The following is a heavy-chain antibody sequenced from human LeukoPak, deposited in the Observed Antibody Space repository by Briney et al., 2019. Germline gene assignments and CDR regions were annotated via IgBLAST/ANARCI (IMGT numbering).Heavy chain of an antibody. J-gene: IGHJ5*02. Sequence: GASVKVSCKASGYTFTSYDINWVRQATGQGLEWMGWMNPNSGNTGYAQKFQGRVTMTRNTSISTAYMELSSLRSEDTAVYYCARGKEGDYGDYARWFDPWGQGTLVTVSS. CDR3: ARGKEGDYGDYARWFDP. D-gene: IGHD4-17*01. CDR2: MNPNSGNT. V-gene: IGHV1-8*01. CDR1: GYTFTSYD.